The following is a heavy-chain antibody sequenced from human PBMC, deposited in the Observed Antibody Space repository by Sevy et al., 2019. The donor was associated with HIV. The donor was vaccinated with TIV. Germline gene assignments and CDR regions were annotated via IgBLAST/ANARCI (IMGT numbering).Heavy chain of an antibody. J-gene: IGHJ6*02. D-gene: IGHD2-15*01. CDR2: ISYDGSNK. Sequence: GGSLRLSCAASGFTFSSYAMHWVRQAPGKGLEWVAVISYDGSNKYYADSVKGRFTTSRDNSKNTLYLQMNSLRAEDTAVYYCARDKKEKYCSGGSCYSDYYYYGMDVWGQGTTVTDSS. V-gene: IGHV3-30*04. CDR3: ARDKKEKYCSGGSCYSDYYYYGMDV. CDR1: GFTFSSYA.